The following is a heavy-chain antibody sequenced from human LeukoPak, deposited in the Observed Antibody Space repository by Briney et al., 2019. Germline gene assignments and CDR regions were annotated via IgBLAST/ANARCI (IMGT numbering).Heavy chain of an antibody. J-gene: IGHJ4*02. V-gene: IGHV3-23*01. D-gene: IGHD4-17*01. Sequence: HPGGSLRLSCAASGFTFSSYAMSWVRQAPGKGLEWVSAISGSGGSTYYADSVKGRFTISRDNSKNTLYLQMNSLRAEDTAVYYCARGNYGDLYYFDYWGQGTLVTVSS. CDR3: ARGNYGDLYYFDY. CDR1: GFTFSSYA. CDR2: ISGSGGST.